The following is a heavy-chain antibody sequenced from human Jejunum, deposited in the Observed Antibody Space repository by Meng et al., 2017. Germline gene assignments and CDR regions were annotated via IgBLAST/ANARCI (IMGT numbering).Heavy chain of an antibody. Sequence: QVQLVKSGVEGKKPGASVKVSCKASGYTFNTYGISWVRQAPGQGLEWMGWINAYNGNTNYEEKLQGRVTMTTDTSTSTAYMELRNLRSDDTAVYYCARVASFVSDYWGQGTLVTVSS. J-gene: IGHJ4*02. CDR3: ARVASFVSDY. V-gene: IGHV1-18*01. CDR1: GYTFNTYG. D-gene: IGHD3-3*01. CDR2: INAYNGNT.